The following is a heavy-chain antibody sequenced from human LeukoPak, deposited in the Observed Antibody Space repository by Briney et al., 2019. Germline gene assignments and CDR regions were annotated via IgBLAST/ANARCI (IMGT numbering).Heavy chain of an antibody. D-gene: IGHD5-18*01. CDR1: GFSFSSHW. CDR2: IDSDGSST. J-gene: IGHJ4*02. Sequence: GGSLRLSCAASGFSFSSHWMHWVRQVPGKGLVWVSRIDSDGSSTSYADSVKGRFTISRDNTKNTLYLKMNSLRAEDTALYYCARIRGYNYGFFDYWSQGTLVTVSS. V-gene: IGHV3-74*01. CDR3: ARIRGYNYGFFDY.